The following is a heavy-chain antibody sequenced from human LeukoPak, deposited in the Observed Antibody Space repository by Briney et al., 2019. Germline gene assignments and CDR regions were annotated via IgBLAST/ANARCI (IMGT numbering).Heavy chain of an antibody. V-gene: IGHV3-33*01. CDR1: GFTFRSYG. J-gene: IGHJ4*02. CDR3: ARGQYSPDY. D-gene: IGHD2-15*01. Sequence: PGGSLRLAWEAPGFTFRSYGMDWVRQAPGKGLEWVAVIWYDGSNKYYTDSVKGRFTISRDNSKNTLYLQMNSLRAEDTAVYYCARGQYSPDYWGQGTLVTVSS. CDR2: IWYDGSNK.